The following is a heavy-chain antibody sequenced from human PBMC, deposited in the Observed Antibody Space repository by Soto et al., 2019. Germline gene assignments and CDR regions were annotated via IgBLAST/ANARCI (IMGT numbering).Heavy chain of an antibody. CDR1: GFTFGDLS. V-gene: IGHV3-49*04. D-gene: IGHD6-6*01. Sequence: SLRLSCTVSGFTFGDLSISWVRQAQGKGLEWVGFIRSKSNDATPQYAASVRGRFTVSRDDSESIAYLQMNSLTSDDTALYYCAKDLTRQLAYWLDPWGQGTQVAVSS. J-gene: IGHJ5*02. CDR2: IRSKSNDATP. CDR3: AKDLTRQLAYWLDP.